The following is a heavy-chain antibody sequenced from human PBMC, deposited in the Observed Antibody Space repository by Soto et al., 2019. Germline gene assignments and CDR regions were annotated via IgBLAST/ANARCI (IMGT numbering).Heavy chain of an antibody. J-gene: IGHJ6*02. Sequence: SVKVSCKASGGTFSSYAISWVRQAPGQGLEWMGGIIPIFGTANYAQKFQGRVTITADESTSTAYMELSSLRSEDTAVYYCARXAIVVVPAAITYYGMDVWGQGTTVTVSS. CDR1: GGTFSSYA. CDR2: IIPIFGTA. CDR3: ARXAIVVVPAAITYYGMDV. V-gene: IGHV1-69*13. D-gene: IGHD2-2*01.